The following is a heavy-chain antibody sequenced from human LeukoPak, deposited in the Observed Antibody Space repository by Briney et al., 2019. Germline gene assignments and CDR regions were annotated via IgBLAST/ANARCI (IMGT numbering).Heavy chain of an antibody. CDR1: GFTFSSYA. D-gene: IGHD6-13*01. Sequence: GGSLRLSCAASGFTFSSYAMSWVRQAPGKGLEWVSAISGSGGSTYYADSVKGRLTISRDNSKNTLYLQMNSLRAEDTAVYYCAIHSSSRPFDYWGQGTLVTVSS. CDR2: ISGSGGST. V-gene: IGHV3-23*01. CDR3: AIHSSSRPFDY. J-gene: IGHJ4*02.